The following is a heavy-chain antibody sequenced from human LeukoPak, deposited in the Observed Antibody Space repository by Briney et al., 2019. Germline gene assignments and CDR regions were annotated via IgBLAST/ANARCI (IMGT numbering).Heavy chain of an antibody. CDR3: ARYCTFGEY. Sequence: SETLSLTCTVSGGSISSSSYYWGWIRQPPGKGLEWIGSIYYSGSTYYNPSLKSRVTISVDTSKNQFSLKLSSVTAADTAVYYCARYCTFGEYWDQGTLVTVSS. CDR1: GGSISSSSYY. J-gene: IGHJ4*02. V-gene: IGHV4-39*01. CDR2: IYYSGST. D-gene: IGHD3-10*01.